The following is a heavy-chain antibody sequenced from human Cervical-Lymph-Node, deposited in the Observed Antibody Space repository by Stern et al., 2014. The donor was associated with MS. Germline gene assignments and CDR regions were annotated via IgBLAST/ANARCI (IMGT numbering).Heavy chain of an antibody. CDR1: GYMFASHW. CDR3: ARVNGGNSDWFDP. Sequence: EVQLVQSGAEVKKPGESLKISCKASGYMFASHWIGWVRQMPGKGLEWMGITYPGDSDTRYSPSFQGLVTISVDNAISTAYLQWSSLKASDTAMYYCARVNGGNSDWFDPWGQGTLVTVSS. D-gene: IGHD4-23*01. V-gene: IGHV5-51*01. CDR2: TYPGDSDT. J-gene: IGHJ5*02.